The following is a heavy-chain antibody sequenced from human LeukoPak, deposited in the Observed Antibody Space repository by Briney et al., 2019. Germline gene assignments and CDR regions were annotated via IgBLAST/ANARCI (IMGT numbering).Heavy chain of an antibody. D-gene: IGHD3-22*01. V-gene: IGHV4-31*11. Sequence: SQTLSLICVVSGYSISSGGYYWSWIRQHPGKGLEWIGYMYYSRTTFYNPSLMSRVTMSVDTSKNHFSLQLSSVTAADTAVYFCARDLGSSGYSGMDVWGKGTTVIVST. CDR3: ARDLGSSGYSGMDV. J-gene: IGHJ6*04. CDR1: GYSISSGGYY. CDR2: MYYSRTT.